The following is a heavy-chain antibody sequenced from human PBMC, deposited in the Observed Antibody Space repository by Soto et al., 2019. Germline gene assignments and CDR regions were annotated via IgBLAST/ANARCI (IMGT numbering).Heavy chain of an antibody. CDR2: IYYSGST. V-gene: IGHV4-59*12. CDR3: ARYSNNWFQTEGMDV. CDR1: GGSISSYY. J-gene: IGHJ6*02. D-gene: IGHD1-20*01. Sequence: PSETLSLTCTVSGGSISSYYWSWIRQPPGKGLEWIGYIYYSGSTNYNPSLKSRVTISVDTSKNQFSLKLTSVTAADTAVYYCARYSNNWFQTEGMDVWGQGTTVKVSS.